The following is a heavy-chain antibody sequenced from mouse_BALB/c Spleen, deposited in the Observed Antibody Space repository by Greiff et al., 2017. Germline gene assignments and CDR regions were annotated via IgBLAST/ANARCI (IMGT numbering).Heavy chain of an antibody. CDR1: GYSITSDYA. Sequence: EVQGVESGPGLVKPSQSLSLTCTVTGYSITSDYAWNWIRQFPGNKLEWMGYISYSGSTSYNPSLKSRISITRDTSKNQFFLQLNSVTTEDTATYYCARNGYSAWFAYWGQGTLVTVSA. J-gene: IGHJ3*01. V-gene: IGHV3-2*02. CDR2: ISYSGST. D-gene: IGHD2-3*01. CDR3: ARNGYSAWFAY.